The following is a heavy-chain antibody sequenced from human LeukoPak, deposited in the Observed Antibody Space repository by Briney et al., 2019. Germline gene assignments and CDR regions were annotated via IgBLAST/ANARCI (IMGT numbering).Heavy chain of an antibody. V-gene: IGHV1-69*05. CDR1: GGTFSSYA. CDR2: IIPIFGTA. CDR3: AGGLLRFGESLAFDI. J-gene: IGHJ3*02. D-gene: IGHD3-10*01. Sequence: GASVKVSCKASGGTFSSYAISWVRQAPGQGLEWMGGIIPIFGTANYAQKFQGRVTITTDESTSTAYMELSSLRSEDTAVYYCAGGLLRFGESLAFDIWGQGTMVTVSS.